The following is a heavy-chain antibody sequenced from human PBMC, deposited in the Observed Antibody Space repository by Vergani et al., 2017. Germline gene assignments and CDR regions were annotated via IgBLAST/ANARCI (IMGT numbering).Heavy chain of an antibody. D-gene: IGHD3-10*01. CDR1: GDAISRDTYS. CDR2: VYYSGTT. Sequence: QLQLQESDSRLVNPSQTLSLTCTLSGDAISRDTYSWNWVRQPPGKPLEWIGSVYYSGTTYYNPSLGGRVTMSIGKSKNHFSLTLNSVTAADTAVYYCGRVADFYGLGSRLLDLWGQGILVTVSS. J-gene: IGHJ5*02. CDR3: GRVADFYGLGSRLLDL. V-gene: IGHV4-30-2*01.